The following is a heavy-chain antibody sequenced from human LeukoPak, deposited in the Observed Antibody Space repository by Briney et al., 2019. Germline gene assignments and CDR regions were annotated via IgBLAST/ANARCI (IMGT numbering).Heavy chain of an antibody. D-gene: IGHD3-3*01. CDR1: SDSISSSGYY. J-gene: IGHJ4*02. CDR3: ERDRPTGYYVY. CDR2: INHGGIT. Sequence: SETLSLTCTVSSDSISSSGYYWGWIRQTPGKGLEWIGSINHGGITYYNPSLKSRVTISVDTSKNQFSLKLSSVAAADTAVYYCERDRPTGYYVYWGQGTLVTVPS. V-gene: IGHV4-39*07.